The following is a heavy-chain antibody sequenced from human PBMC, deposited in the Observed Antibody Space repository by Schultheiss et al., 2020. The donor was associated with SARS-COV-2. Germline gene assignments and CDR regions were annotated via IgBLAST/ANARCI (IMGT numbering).Heavy chain of an antibody. CDR3: ARDFRLGVSLRTYYYGMDV. V-gene: IGHV1-8*01. CDR2: MNPNSGNT. J-gene: IGHJ6*02. Sequence: ASVKVSCKASGYTFTSYDINWVRQATGQGLEWMGWMNPNSGNTGYAQKFQGRVTMTRNTSISTAYMELSSLRSEDTAVYYCARDFRLGVSLRTYYYGMDVWGQGTTVTVSS. CDR1: GYTFTSYD. D-gene: IGHD3-16*01.